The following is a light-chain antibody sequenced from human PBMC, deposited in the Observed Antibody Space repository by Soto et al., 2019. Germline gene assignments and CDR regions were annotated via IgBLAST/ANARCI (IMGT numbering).Light chain of an antibody. CDR3: QQYKSYWT. Sequence: DIQMTQSPATLSASVGDSVTITCRASQSITNWLAWYHLKPGKAPKLLIHEASNLHSGVSSRFTGSGSGTDFTLTITSLQPEDFATYYCQQYKSYWTLGQRAKVDIK. CDR1: QSITNW. CDR2: EAS. V-gene: IGKV1-5*03. J-gene: IGKJ1*01.